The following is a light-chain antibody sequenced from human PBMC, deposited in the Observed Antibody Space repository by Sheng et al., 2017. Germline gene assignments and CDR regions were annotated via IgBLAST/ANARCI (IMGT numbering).Light chain of an antibody. V-gene: IGKV3-20*01. CDR3: QQYVTSPKLT. CDR2: GAS. Sequence: EIVVTQSPATLSVSPGERAALSCRASQSVGSHLAWYQQKPGQAPRLLMYGASSRATGIPDRFSGSGSGTDFTLTITRLEPEDFGTYYCQQYVTSPKLTFGGGTKVEIK. J-gene: IGKJ4*01. CDR1: QSVGSH.